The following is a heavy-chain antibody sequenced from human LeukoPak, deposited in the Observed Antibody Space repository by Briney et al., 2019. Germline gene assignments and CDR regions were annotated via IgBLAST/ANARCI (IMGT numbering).Heavy chain of an antibody. D-gene: IGHD3-9*01. CDR3: ARLQGLRYFDWLSSAFDI. CDR1: GGSISSYY. V-gene: IGHV4-59*08. CDR2: IYYSGST. Sequence: SETLSLTCTVSGGSISSYYWSWIRQPPGKGLEWIGYIYYSGSTNYNPSLKSRVTISVDTSKNQFSLKLSSVTAADTAVYYCARLQGLRYFDWLSSAFDIWGQGTMVTVSS. J-gene: IGHJ3*02.